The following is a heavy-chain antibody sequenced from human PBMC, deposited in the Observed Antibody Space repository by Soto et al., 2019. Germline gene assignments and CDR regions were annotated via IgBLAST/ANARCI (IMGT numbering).Heavy chain of an antibody. D-gene: IGHD3-3*01. CDR2: IYPDSGGT. V-gene: IGHV1-2*02. CDR1: GYTFSGFY. CDR3: RVAGLSEVHY. Sequence: QVQLVQSGAEVKKPGASVKVSCRTSGYTFSGFYIHWVRQAPGQGLESMGWIYPDSGGTDYAQKFQGRVTMTRETVIKTDYMELSRVGSCHTALYYFRVAGLSEVHYWGQGTLVTVSS. J-gene: IGHJ4*02.